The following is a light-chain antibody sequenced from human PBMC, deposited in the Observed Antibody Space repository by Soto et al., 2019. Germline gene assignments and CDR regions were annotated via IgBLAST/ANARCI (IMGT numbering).Light chain of an antibody. CDR3: QQSSSWALT. CDR2: DAS. V-gene: IGKV3-11*01. J-gene: IGKJ4*02. CDR1: QSVSSY. Sequence: EIVLTQSPATLSLSPGERATLSCRASQSVSSYLAWYQQKPGQAPRLLIYDASNRATGLPARFSGSGSGTDFTLTISSLEPEDVAVYCCQQSSSWALTFGGGTKVEIK.